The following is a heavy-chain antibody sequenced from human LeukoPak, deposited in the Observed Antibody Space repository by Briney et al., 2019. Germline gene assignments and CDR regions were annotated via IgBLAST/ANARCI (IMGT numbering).Heavy chain of an antibody. D-gene: IGHD4-17*01. V-gene: IGHV1-3*01. CDR2: ISAGNANT. Sequence: AASVKVSCKASGYTFTNHDIHWVRQAPGQRLEWMGWISAGNANTKYSQKFQGRVTITRDTLASTAYMELSSLRSEDTAVYFCARETAVTQNDAFDIWGQGTKVTVSS. J-gene: IGHJ3*02. CDR1: GYTFTNHD. CDR3: ARETAVTQNDAFDI.